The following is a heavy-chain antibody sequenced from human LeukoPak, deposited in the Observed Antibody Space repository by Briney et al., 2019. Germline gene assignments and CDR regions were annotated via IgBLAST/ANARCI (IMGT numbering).Heavy chain of an antibody. CDR3: ARVAGYPPRAFDI. V-gene: IGHV3-30*04. D-gene: IGHD5-18*01. CDR1: GFTFSSYA. J-gene: IGHJ3*02. CDR2: ISYDGSDK. Sequence: PGGSLRLSCAASGFTFSSYAIHWVRQAPGKGLEWVAVISYDGSDKYYADSLKGRFTISRDNSKNTLYLQMNSLRAEDTAVYYCARVAGYPPRAFDIWGQGTMVTVSS.